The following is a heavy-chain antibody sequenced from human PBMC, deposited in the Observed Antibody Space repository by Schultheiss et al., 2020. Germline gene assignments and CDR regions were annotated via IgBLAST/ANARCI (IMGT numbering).Heavy chain of an antibody. D-gene: IGHD3-9*01. CDR1: GFTFSSYA. V-gene: IGHV3-23*01. CDR3: ARDLSSYYDILTGYYHNYGMDV. J-gene: IGHJ6*02. CDR2: ISGSGGST. Sequence: GGSLRLSCAASGFTFSSYAMSWVRQAPGKGLEWVSAISGSGGSTYYADSVKGRFTISRDNAKNSLYLQMNSLRAEDTAVYYCARDLSSYYDILTGYYHNYGMDVWGQGTTVTVSS.